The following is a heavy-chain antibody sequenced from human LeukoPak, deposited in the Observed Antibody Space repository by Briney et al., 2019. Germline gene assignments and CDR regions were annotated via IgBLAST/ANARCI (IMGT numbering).Heavy chain of an antibody. J-gene: IGHJ4*02. V-gene: IGHV4-34*01. D-gene: IGHD3-22*01. CDR2: INHSGST. Sequence: PSETLSLTCAVYGGSFSGYYWSWIRQPPGKGLEWIGEINHSGSTNYNPSLKSRVTISVDTSKNQFSLKLSSVTAADTAVYYCARANAYYYDSSGYYFWGQGTLVTVSS. CDR3: ARANAYYYDSSGYYF. CDR1: GGSFSGYY.